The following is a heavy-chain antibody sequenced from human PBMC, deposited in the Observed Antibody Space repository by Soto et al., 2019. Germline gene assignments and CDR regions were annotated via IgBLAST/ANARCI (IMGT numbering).Heavy chain of an antibody. J-gene: IGHJ3*02. V-gene: IGHV3-23*01. Sequence: EVQLLESGGGLVQPGGSLRLSCAASGFTFSSYAMSWVRQAPGKGLEWVSAISGSGGSTYYADSVKGRFTISRDNSKNTLYLQMNSLRAEDTAVYYCAKDMVVSTVVKFRDPGVYAFDIWGQGTMVTVSS. CDR2: ISGSGGST. CDR1: GFTFSSYA. D-gene: IGHD4-17*01. CDR3: AKDMVVSTVVKFRDPGVYAFDI.